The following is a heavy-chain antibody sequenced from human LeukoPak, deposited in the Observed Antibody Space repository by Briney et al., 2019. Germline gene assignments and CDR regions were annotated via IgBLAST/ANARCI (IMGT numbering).Heavy chain of an antibody. V-gene: IGHV1-69*04. CDR1: GGTFSSYA. CDR3: ARGGLQAPGWFDP. D-gene: IGHD4-11*01. Sequence: ASLKVSCKASGGTFSSYAISWVRQAPGHGLEWMGRIIPIFGIANYAQKFQGRVTITADKSTSTAYMELSSLRSEDTAVYYCARGGLQAPGWFDPWGQGTLVTVSS. J-gene: IGHJ5*02. CDR2: IIPIFGIA.